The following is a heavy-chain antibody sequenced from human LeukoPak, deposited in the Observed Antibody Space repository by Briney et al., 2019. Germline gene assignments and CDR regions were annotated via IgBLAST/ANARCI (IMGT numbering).Heavy chain of an antibody. Sequence: ASVKVSCKASGYTFTSYDINWVRQATGQGLEWMGWMNPNSGNTGYAQKFQGRVTMTRNTSISTAYMELSSLRSEDTAVHYCARGRRYCSGGSCYSSSFDPWGQGTLVTVSS. J-gene: IGHJ5*02. CDR3: ARGRRYCSGGSCYSSSFDP. V-gene: IGHV1-8*01. D-gene: IGHD2-15*01. CDR2: MNPNSGNT. CDR1: GYTFTSYD.